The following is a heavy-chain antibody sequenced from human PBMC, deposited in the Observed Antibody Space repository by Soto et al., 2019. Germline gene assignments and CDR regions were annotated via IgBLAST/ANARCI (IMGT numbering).Heavy chain of an antibody. Sequence: GASVKVSCKTSGYTFSSIGISWVRQAPGQGLEWMGWISPHKDNTYYAQRLQGRVTMTTDTSTSTAYMELRSLRSDDTAVYFCARDSDGSGSYYTKYWGQGTLVTVSS. CDR3: ARDSDGSGSYYTKY. V-gene: IGHV1-18*01. J-gene: IGHJ4*02. D-gene: IGHD3-10*01. CDR2: ISPHKDNT. CDR1: GYTFSSIG.